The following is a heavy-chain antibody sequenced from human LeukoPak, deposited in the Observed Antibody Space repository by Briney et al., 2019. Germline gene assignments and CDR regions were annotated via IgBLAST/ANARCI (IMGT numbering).Heavy chain of an antibody. D-gene: IGHD3-3*01. CDR2: INTDTGNP. J-gene: IGHJ4*02. V-gene: IGHV7-4-1*02. CDR1: GYTFTNYA. Sequence: ASVKVSCKASGYTFTNYAMNWVRQAPGQGLEWMGWINTDTGNPTYAQGFTGRFVFSLDTSVSTAYLQISSLKAEDTAVYYCARGWYDFWSGYSYYFDYWGQGTLVTVSS. CDR3: ARGWYDFWSGYSYYFDY.